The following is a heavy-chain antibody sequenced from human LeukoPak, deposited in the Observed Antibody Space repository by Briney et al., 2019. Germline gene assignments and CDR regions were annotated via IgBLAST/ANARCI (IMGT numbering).Heavy chain of an antibody. Sequence: SETLSLTCGVSGGSISSHFWSWIRQPPGKRLEWIGYIYYSGSTNYNPSLKSRVTISVDMSKNQFSLRLSSVTAADTAVYYCARGHLALDYWGQGTLVTVSS. CDR2: IYYSGST. J-gene: IGHJ4*02. CDR3: ARGHLALDY. V-gene: IGHV4-59*11. CDR1: GGSISSHF.